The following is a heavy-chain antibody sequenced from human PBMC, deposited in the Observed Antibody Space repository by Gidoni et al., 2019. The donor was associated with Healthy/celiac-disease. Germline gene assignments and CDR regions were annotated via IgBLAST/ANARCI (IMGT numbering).Heavy chain of an antibody. CDR3: ARGGKITHFDY. J-gene: IGHJ4*02. CDR1: GGSISSYY. V-gene: IGHV4-59*01. D-gene: IGHD1-20*01. CDR2: IYYSGST. Sequence: VQLQESGPGLVKPSETLSLTCTVSGGSISSYYWSWIRQPPGKGLEWIVYIYYSGSTSYSPSLKTRVTISVYTSKNQFALKLSAVTAADTAVDYCARGGKITHFDYWGQGTLVTVSS.